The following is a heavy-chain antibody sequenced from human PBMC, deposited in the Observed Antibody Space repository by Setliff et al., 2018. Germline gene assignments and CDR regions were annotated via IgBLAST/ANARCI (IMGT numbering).Heavy chain of an antibody. J-gene: IGHJ4*02. D-gene: IGHD2-2*01. V-gene: IGHV1-46*01. Sequence: ASVKVSCKASGYTLTNYYMHWVRQAPGQGLEWMGIINPSGGLTRYAQKFQGKVTMTIDTPTSTAYMELRSLRSDDTAVYYCARGPPDFVVVPAAAKFDYWGQGTLVTVSS. CDR3: ARGPPDFVVVPAAAKFDY. CDR1: GYTLTNYY. CDR2: INPSGGLT.